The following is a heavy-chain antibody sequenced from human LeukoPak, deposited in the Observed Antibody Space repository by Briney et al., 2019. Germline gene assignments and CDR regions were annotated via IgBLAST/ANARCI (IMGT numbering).Heavy chain of an antibody. D-gene: IGHD5-12*01. CDR3: AKDPKSYSGYDPIDY. CDR1: GFTFSSYG. J-gene: IGHJ4*02. V-gene: IGHV3-30*02. CDR2: IRYDGSNK. Sequence: GGSLRLSCAASGFTFSSYGMHWVRQAPGKGLEWAAFIRYDGSNKYYADSVKGRFTISRDNSKNTLYLQMNSLRAEDTAVYYCAKDPKSYSGYDPIDYWGQGTLVTVSS.